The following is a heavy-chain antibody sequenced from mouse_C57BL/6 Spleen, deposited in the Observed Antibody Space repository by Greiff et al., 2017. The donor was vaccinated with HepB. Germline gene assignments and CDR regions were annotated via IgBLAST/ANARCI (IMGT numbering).Heavy chain of an antibody. J-gene: IGHJ3*01. CDR2: IDPSDSYT. D-gene: IGHD1-1*01. CDR3: ARYYGSSPPWFAY. V-gene: IGHV1-59*01. Sequence: QVQLQQPGAELVRPGTSVKLSCKASGYTFTSYWMHWVKQRPGQGLEWIGVIDPSDSYTNYNQKFKGKATLTVDTSSSTAYMQLSSLTSEDSAVYYCARYYGSSPPWFAYWGQGTLVTVSA. CDR1: GYTFTSYW.